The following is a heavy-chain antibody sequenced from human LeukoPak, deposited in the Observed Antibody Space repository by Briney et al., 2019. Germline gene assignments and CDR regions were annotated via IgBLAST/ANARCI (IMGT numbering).Heavy chain of an antibody. D-gene: IGHD5-18*01. V-gene: IGHV3-21*01. J-gene: IGHJ6*02. Sequence: GGSLRLSCAASGFTFSSYSMNWVRQAPGKGLEWVSSISSSSSYIYYADSVKGRFTISRDNAKNSLYLQMNSLRAEDTAVYYCARDYSYGWYYYYGMDVWGQGTTVTVSS. CDR2: ISSSSSYI. CDR3: ARDYSYGWYYYYGMDV. CDR1: GFTFSSYS.